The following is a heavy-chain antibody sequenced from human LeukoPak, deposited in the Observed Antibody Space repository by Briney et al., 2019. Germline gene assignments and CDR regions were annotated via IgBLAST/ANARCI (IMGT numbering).Heavy chain of an antibody. V-gene: IGHV4-59*01. CDR1: GGSISSYY. D-gene: IGHD5-18*01. J-gene: IGHJ6*02. Sequence: SETLSLTCTVFGGSISSYYWCWIRQPPGKGLEWIGYIHYSGSTNYNPSLKSRVTMAVDTSENQFSLNLSSVTTADTAVYYCARGGTGYSSYYNMDVWGRGTTVTVSS. CDR3: ARGGTGYSSYYNMDV. CDR2: IHYSGST.